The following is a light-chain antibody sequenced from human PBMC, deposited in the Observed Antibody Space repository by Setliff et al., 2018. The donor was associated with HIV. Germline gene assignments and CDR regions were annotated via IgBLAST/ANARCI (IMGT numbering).Light chain of an antibody. CDR1: SSDVGGYSH. J-gene: IGLJ1*01. Sequence: QSVLTQPASVSGSPGQSITISCTGTSSDVGGYSHVSWYQQHPGKAPKLIICEVRNRPSGVSNRSSGSKSGNTASLTISGLQAEDEADYYCSSYAITNTLPFGTGTKVTVL. CDR3: SSYAITNTLP. CDR2: EVR. V-gene: IGLV2-14*01.